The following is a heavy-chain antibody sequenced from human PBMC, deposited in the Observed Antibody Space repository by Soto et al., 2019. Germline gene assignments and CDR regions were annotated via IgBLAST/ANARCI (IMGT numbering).Heavy chain of an antibody. V-gene: IGHV1-18*01. J-gene: IGHJ4*02. CDR3: ASGFCSSATCYIYYFDS. Sequence: QVQLVQSGGEVKKPGASVKVSCKASGYTFTSYGISWVRQAPGQGLEWMGWISAYNGNTDYAQKFQGRVTMTTDTSTSTAYMELRSLRSDDTAVYYCASGFCSSATCYIYYFDSWGLGTLVTVSS. CDR2: ISAYNGNT. D-gene: IGHD2-2*02. CDR1: GYTFTSYG.